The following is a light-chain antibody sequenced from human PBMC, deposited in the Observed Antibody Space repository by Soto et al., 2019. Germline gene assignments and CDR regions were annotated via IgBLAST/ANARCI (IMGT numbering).Light chain of an antibody. J-gene: IGLJ3*02. Sequence: QPVLTQSPSASASLGASVKLTCTLDSGHSTYAIAWHQQQPEKGPRYLMKLNSDGSHTKGDGIPDRFSGSSSGAERYLIISSLQSEDEADYYCQTWATGIRVFGGGTKLTVL. CDR1: SGHSTYA. CDR2: LNSDGSH. V-gene: IGLV4-69*01. CDR3: QTWATGIRV.